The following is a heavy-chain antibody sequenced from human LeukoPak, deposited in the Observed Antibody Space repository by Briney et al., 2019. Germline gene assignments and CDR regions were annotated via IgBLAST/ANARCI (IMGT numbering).Heavy chain of an antibody. CDR3: AKDLPSRWSVDY. D-gene: IGHD2-15*01. CDR2: ISGSGGST. V-gene: IGHV3-23*01. Sequence: SCKASGFTFSSYAMSWVRQAPGKGLEWVSAISGSGGSTYYADSVKGRFTISRDNSKNTLYLQMNSLRAEDTAVYYCAKDLPSRWSVDYWGQGTLVTVSS. J-gene: IGHJ4*02. CDR1: GFTFSSYA.